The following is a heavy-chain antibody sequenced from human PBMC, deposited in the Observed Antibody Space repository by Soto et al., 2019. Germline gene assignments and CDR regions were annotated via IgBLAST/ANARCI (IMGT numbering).Heavy chain of an antibody. J-gene: IGHJ6*03. CDR1: GGSISSYY. V-gene: IGHV4-59*08. CDR2: IYYSGST. CDR3: AAVRHYYYMDV. Sequence: SETLSLTCTVSGGSISSYYWSWIRQPPGKGLEWIGYIYYSGSTNYNPSLKSRVTISVDTSKNQFSLKLSSVTAADTAVYYCAAVRHYYYMDVWGKGTTVTVSS. D-gene: IGHD3-16*01.